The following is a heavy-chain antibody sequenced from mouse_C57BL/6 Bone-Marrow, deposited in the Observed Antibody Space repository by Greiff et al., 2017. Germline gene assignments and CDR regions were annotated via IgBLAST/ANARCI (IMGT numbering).Heavy chain of an antibody. CDR3: ARSGWLLLFAY. V-gene: IGHV1-53*01. Sequence: VQLQQPGTELVKPGASVKLSCKASGYTFTSYWMHWVKQRPGQGLEWIGNINPGNGGTNYNEKFKSKATLTVDKSSSTAYMQLISMTSEDSAVXYCARSGWLLLFAYWGQGTLVTVSA. J-gene: IGHJ3*01. CDR1: GYTFTSYW. D-gene: IGHD2-3*01. CDR2: INPGNGGT.